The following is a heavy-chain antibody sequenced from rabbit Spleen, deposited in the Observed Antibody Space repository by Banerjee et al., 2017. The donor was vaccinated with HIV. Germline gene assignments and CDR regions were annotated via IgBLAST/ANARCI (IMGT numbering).Heavy chain of an antibody. CDR1: GFSFSDRDV. J-gene: IGHJ6*01. CDR2: IYAGDGST. D-gene: IGHD1-1*01. CDR3: ARDTATSFSTYGMDL. Sequence: EQLVESGGGLVKPEGSLKLSCTASGFSFSDRDVMCWVRQAPGKGLEWIGCIYAGDGSTDYANWVNGRFTISKTSSTVDLKMTSLTAADTATYFCARDTATSFSTYGMDLWGPGTLVTVS. V-gene: IGHV1S45*01.